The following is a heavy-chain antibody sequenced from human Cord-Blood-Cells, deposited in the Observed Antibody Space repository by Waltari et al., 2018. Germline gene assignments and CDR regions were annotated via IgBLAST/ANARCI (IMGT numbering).Heavy chain of an antibody. J-gene: IGHJ4*02. Sequence: QVQLVQSGAEVKKPGSSVKVSCKASGGTFSSYDISWVRQAPGQGLEWMGGIIPIFGTTNYAQKFQGRVTITADESTSTAYIELSSLRSEDTAVYYCARDFHYGSGSYPLDYWGQGTLVTVSS. CDR2: IIPIFGTT. V-gene: IGHV1-69*01. D-gene: IGHD3-10*01. CDR3: ARDFHYGSGSYPLDY. CDR1: GGTFSSYD.